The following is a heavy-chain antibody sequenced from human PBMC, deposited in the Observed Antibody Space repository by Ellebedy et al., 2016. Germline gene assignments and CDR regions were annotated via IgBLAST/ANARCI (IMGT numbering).Heavy chain of an antibody. Sequence: GESLKISCAASGSTFSTYVMHWVRQAPGKGLEWVSVISSDGSTQHYPDFVKGRFTISRDNSKNTLYLQMNSLTAEDTAVYYCARQSNAYDYYFDYWGQGTLVTVSS. CDR2: ISSDGSTQ. CDR1: GSTFSTYV. CDR3: ARQSNAYDYYFDY. D-gene: IGHD5-12*01. V-gene: IGHV3-30*04. J-gene: IGHJ4*02.